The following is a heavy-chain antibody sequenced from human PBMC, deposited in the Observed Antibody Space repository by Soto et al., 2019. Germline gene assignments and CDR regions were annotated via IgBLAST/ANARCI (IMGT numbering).Heavy chain of an antibody. CDR2: IKQDGSEK. CDR1: GFTFSNFW. V-gene: IGHV3-7*03. D-gene: IGHD4-17*01. CDR3: ATNTVTKVDDF. J-gene: IGHJ4*02. Sequence: EVQLVESGGGLVQPGGSLRLSCAASGFTFSNFWMSWVRQAPGKGLEWVANIKQDGSEKNYLDSVKGRFIISRDNAKNSLSLQMNGLRAEDTAVYYCATNTVTKVDDFWGQGTLVTVSS.